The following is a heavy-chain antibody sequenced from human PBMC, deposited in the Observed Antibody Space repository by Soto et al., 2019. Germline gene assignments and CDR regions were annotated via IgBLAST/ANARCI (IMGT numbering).Heavy chain of an antibody. Sequence: EVQLLESGGGLVQPGGSLRLSCVGTGFIYSRHAMSWVRQAPGKGLEWVSAISGSGSNTYNADSVKGRFTISRDNSKNTLYLQMNSLRAEDTAVYYCAKNYGTQDYGDTNWFDPWGQGTLVTVSS. CDR1: GFIYSRHA. CDR3: AKNYGTQDYGDTNWFDP. D-gene: IGHD4-17*01. V-gene: IGHV3-23*01. CDR2: ISGSGSNT. J-gene: IGHJ5*02.